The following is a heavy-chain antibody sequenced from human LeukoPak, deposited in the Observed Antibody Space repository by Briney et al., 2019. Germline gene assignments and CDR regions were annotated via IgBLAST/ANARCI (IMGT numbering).Heavy chain of an antibody. J-gene: IGHJ3*02. CDR1: GGSISSSSYY. CDR2: IYYSGST. Sequence: SETLSLTCTVSGGSISSSSYYWGWIRQPPGKGLEWIGSIYYSGSTYYNPSLKSRVTISVDTSKNQFSLKLSSVTAADTAVYYCARDLRNGYDILTGYPPGAFDIWGQGTMVTVSS. V-gene: IGHV4-39*07. CDR3: ARDLRNGYDILTGYPPGAFDI. D-gene: IGHD3-9*01.